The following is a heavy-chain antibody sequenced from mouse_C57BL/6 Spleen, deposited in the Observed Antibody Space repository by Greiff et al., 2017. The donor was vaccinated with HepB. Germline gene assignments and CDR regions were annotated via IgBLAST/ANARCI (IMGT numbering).Heavy chain of an antibody. J-gene: IGHJ4*01. CDR2: SRNKANDYTT. D-gene: IGHD1-1*02. CDR3: ARDAGWDYAMDY. V-gene: IGHV7-1*01. CDR1: GFTFSDFY. Sequence: DVKLMESGGGLVQSGRSLRLSCATSGFTFSDFYMEWVRQAPGKGLEWIAASRNKANDYTTEYSASVKGRFIVSRDTSQSILYLQMNALRAEDTAIYYCARDAGWDYAMDYWGQGTSVTVSS.